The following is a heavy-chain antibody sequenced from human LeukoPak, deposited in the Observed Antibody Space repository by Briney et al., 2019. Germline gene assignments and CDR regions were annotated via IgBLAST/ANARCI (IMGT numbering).Heavy chain of an antibody. Sequence: PGGSLRLFCAGSGFTFHNYAMTWVRQAPGKGRKWGSGISASGGTTYYADSVKGRFTISRDNSNNTLYLQMNSMKVEDTAVYFCAKGVVHYYDSSGYYPSDLWGQGTLVTVSS. J-gene: IGHJ5*02. D-gene: IGHD3-22*01. CDR1: GFTFHNYA. CDR3: AKGVVHYYDSSGYYPSDL. CDR2: ISASGGTT. V-gene: IGHV3-23*01.